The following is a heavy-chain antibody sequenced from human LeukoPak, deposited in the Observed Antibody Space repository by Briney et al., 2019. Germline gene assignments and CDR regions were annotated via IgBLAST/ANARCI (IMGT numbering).Heavy chain of an antibody. CDR3: ARMPRGPDV. D-gene: IGHD2-2*01. CDR2: IKQDGSEK. Sequence: GGSLRLSCAASGFTFSSYWMVWVRQAPGKGLEWVASIKQDGSEKYYVDSMKGRFTISRDNAKNSLYLQMDSLRAEDTAVYYCARMPRGPDVWGKGTTVTVSS. CDR1: GFTFSSYW. V-gene: IGHV3-7*01. J-gene: IGHJ6*04.